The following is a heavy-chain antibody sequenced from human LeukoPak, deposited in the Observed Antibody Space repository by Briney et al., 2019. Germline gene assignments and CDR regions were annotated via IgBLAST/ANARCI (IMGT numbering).Heavy chain of an antibody. CDR1: GFSLSSSGVG. CDR3: ARRPSASWYFDY. CDR2: IYWDDDK. Sequence: AAPTLVKPTQTLTLTCTFSGFSLSSSGVGVGWVRQPPGKALEWLALIYWDDDKRYSPSLKSRLTITKDTSKNQVVLTMTNMDPVDTATYYCARRPSASWYFDYWGQGTLVTVSS. J-gene: IGHJ4*02. D-gene: IGHD6-6*01. V-gene: IGHV2-5*02.